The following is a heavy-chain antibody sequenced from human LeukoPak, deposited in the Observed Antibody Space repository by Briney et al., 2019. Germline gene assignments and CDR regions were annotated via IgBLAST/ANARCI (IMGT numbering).Heavy chain of an antibody. CDR3: ARGPRTVTTRGGWFDP. V-gene: IGHV3-30-3*01. D-gene: IGHD4-17*01. Sequence: PGRSLRLSCAASGFTFSSYAMHWVRQAPGKGLEWVAVISYDGSNKYYADSVKGRFTISRDNSKNTLYLQMNSLRAEDTAVYYCARGPRTVTTRGGWFDPWGQGTLVTVSS. CDR1: GFTFSSYA. J-gene: IGHJ5*02. CDR2: ISYDGSNK.